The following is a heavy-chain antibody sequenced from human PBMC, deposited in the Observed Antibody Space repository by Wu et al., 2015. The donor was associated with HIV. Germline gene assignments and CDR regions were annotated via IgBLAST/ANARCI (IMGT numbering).Heavy chain of an antibody. D-gene: IGHD3-9*01. CDR1: GYTFTGYY. CDR2: INPNSGGT. CDR3: ARDYYDVLTTYSHYFLYL. V-gene: IGHV1-2*02. Sequence: QVQLVQSGAEVKKPGASVKVSCKASGYTFTGYYMHWVRQAPGQGLEWMGWINPNSGGTNYAQKFQGRVTMTRDTSISTAYMEMSGLRSDDTAVYYCARDYYDVLTTYSHYFLYLWGPGTLVTVSS. J-gene: IGHJ4*01.